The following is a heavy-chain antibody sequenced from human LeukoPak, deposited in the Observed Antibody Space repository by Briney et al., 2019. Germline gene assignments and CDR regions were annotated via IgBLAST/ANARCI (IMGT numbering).Heavy chain of an antibody. V-gene: IGHV1-24*01. D-gene: IGHD3-10*01. CDR1: GYTLTELS. CDR3: ASEPEYYGLGSPFHY. J-gene: IGHJ4*02. CDR2: FDPEDGQT. Sequence: ASVKVSCKVYGYTLTELSMNWVRQAPGKGLEWMGGFDPEDGQTIYAQKFQGRVTMTEDTSTNTAYMELSSLRSEDTAVYYCASEPEYYGLGSPFHYWGQGTLVTVSS.